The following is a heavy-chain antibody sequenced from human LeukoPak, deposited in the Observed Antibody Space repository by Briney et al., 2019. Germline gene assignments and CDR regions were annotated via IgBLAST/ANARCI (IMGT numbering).Heavy chain of an antibody. CDR1: GYSISSGYY. V-gene: IGHV4-38-2*02. D-gene: IGHD1-26*01. CDR3: ARGSSGSYGSFDY. Sequence: SETLSLTCTVSGYSISSGYYWGWIRQPPGKGLEWIGSIYHSGGTYYNPSLKSRVTISVDTSKNQFSLKLSSVTAADTAVYYCARGSSGSYGSFDYWGQGTLVTVSS. CDR2: IYHSGGT. J-gene: IGHJ4*02.